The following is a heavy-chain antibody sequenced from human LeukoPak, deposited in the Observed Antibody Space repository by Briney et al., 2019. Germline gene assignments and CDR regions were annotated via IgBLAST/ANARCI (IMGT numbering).Heavy chain of an antibody. V-gene: IGHV1-18*01. D-gene: IGHD6-19*01. CDR1: GYTFTSYG. J-gene: IGHJ6*03. CDR2: ISAYNGNT. Sequence: ASVKVSCKASGYTFTSYGISWVRQAPGQGLEWMGWISAYNGNTNYAQKLQGRVTMTTDTSTSTAYMELRSLRSDDTAVYYCARVRERVAVAATYYYYMDVWGKGTTVTVSS. CDR3: ARVRERVAVAATYYYYMDV.